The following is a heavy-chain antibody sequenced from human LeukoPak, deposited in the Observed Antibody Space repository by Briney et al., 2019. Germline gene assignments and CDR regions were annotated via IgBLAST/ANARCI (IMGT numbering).Heavy chain of an antibody. CDR2: INPNSGGT. D-gene: IGHD3-22*01. J-gene: IGHJ4*02. CDR3: ARDRGYYDSSGYYYGGDFDY. V-gene: IGHV1-2*02. CDR1: GYTFTGNF. Sequence: GASVKVSCKASGYTFTGNFMHWVRQAPGQGLEWMGWINPNSGGTNYAQKFQGRVTMTRDTSISTAYMELSRLRSDDTAVYYCARDRGYYDSSGYYYGGDFDYWGQGTLVTVSS.